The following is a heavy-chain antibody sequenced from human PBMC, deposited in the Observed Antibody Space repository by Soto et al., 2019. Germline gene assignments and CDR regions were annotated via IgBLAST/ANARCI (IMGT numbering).Heavy chain of an antibody. CDR3: ARALASSDSL. Sequence: GGSLRLSCAASGFTLSTYWMLWVRQAPGKGLEWVANINQDGSEIYHLDSVKGRFTISRENAKRSSYLQMNSLRAEDTAVYYCARALASSDSLWGQGTLVTVSS. D-gene: IGHD3-22*01. CDR2: INQDGSEI. V-gene: IGHV3-7*01. CDR1: GFTLSTYW. J-gene: IGHJ4*02.